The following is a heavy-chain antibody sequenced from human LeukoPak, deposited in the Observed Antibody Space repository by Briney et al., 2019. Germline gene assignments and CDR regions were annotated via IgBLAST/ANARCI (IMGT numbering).Heavy chain of an antibody. V-gene: IGHV4-59*11. CDR3: ARDPTTVTKGLDI. Sequence: KPWETLSLICSVSGGPISILHWRCIRHPPEEGLEGIGYLSSFGRPNYNLPLKTRVPISVDAPKTEFSLKRTSLTATDTAVYFCARDPTTVTKGLDIWGQGTMVTVSS. CDR1: GGPISILH. J-gene: IGHJ3*02. D-gene: IGHD4-17*01. CDR2: LSSFGRP.